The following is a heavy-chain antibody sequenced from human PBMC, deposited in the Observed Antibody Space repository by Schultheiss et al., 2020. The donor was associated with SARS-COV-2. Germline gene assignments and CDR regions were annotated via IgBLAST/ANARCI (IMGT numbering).Heavy chain of an antibody. V-gene: IGHV4-34*10. D-gene: IGHD3-22*01. J-gene: IGHJ5*02. CDR2: INRDGSA. CDR3: ARYYYDGTGDNWFDP. Sequence: SETLSLTCAVYSGSFSDYYWSWIRQSPGKGLEWIGEINRDGSANYNPSLKSRVTMSVDTSKNQFSLKLSTVTAADTAMYYCARYYYDGTGDNWFDPWGQGTLVTVSS. CDR1: SGSFSDYY.